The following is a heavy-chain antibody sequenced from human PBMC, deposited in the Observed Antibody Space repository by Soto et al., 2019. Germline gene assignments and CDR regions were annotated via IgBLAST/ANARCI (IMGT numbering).Heavy chain of an antibody. Sequence: SETLSLTCTVSGGSISSYYWSWVRQPAGKGLEWIGRIYISGSTNYNPSLKSRVSMSVDTSKNQFSLRLSSVTAADTAVYYCARARIAVEDYFDYWGQGTLVTVSS. V-gene: IGHV4-4*07. J-gene: IGHJ4*02. CDR3: ARARIAVEDYFDY. D-gene: IGHD6-19*01. CDR2: IYISGST. CDR1: GGSISSYY.